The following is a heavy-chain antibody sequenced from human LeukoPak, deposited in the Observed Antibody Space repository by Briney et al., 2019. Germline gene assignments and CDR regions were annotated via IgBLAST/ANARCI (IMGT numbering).Heavy chain of an antibody. CDR1: GYTFTSYG. CDR2: ISAYNGNT. CDR3: ARDYAQLYDSSGYDAFDI. V-gene: IGHV1-18*01. Sequence: GASVKVSCKASGYTFTSYGISWVRQAPGQGLEWMGWISAYNGNTNYAQKLQGRVTMTTDTSTSTAYMELRSLRSDDTAVYYCARDYAQLYDSSGYDAFDIWGQGTMVTVSS. J-gene: IGHJ3*02. D-gene: IGHD3-22*01.